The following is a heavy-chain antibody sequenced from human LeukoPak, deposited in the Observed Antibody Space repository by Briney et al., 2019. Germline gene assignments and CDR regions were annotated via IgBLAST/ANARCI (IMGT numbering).Heavy chain of an antibody. V-gene: IGHV1-18*01. CDR2: ISAYNGNT. J-gene: IGHJ6*02. CDR3: ARETAMVTNYYSYYGMDV. CDR1: GYTFTSYG. D-gene: IGHD5-18*01. Sequence: GASVKVSCKASGYTFTSYGISWVRQAPGQGLEWMGWISAYNGNTNYAQKLQGRVTMTTDTSTSTAYMELRSLRSDDTAVYYCARETAMVTNYYSYYGMDVWGQGTTVTVSS.